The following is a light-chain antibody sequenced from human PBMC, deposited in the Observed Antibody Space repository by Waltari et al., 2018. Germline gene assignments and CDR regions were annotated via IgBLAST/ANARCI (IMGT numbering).Light chain of an antibody. J-gene: IGKJ1*01. CDR2: HAS. CDR3: QHYESLPVT. Sequence: EIVFTQSLGTLSLSPGERPTLSCRASQIISKYLAWYQQKPGQAPRLLLYHASSRAAGNPDRFSGSGSGTDVSLSISRLEPEDLEVYYCQHYESLPVTFGQGTKVEIK. CDR1: QIISKY. V-gene: IGKV3-20*01.